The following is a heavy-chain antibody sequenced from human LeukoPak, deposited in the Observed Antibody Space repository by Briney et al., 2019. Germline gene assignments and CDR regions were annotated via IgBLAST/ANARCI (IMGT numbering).Heavy chain of an antibody. J-gene: IGHJ4*02. V-gene: IGHV3-43*01. D-gene: IGHD3-22*01. CDR1: GFTFDDYT. Sequence: GGSLRLSCAVSGFTFDDYTMHWVRQGPGKGLEWVSLITWIGGSTYYADSVKGRFTISRDNNNNSLYLQMNSLKTEDTALYYCAKEATMIVGGQYFDSWGQGSLVTVSS. CDR3: AKEATMIVGGQYFDS. CDR2: ITWIGGST.